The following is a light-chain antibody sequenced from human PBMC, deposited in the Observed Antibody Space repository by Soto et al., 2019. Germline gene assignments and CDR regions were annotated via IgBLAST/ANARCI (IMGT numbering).Light chain of an antibody. Sequence: QLVLTQPRSVSGSPGQSVTISCTGTSSDVGGYNYVSWYQQHPGKAPKLMIYDVSKRPSGVPDRFSGSKSGNTASLTISGLQAEDEADYYCCSYAGSYTFHVVFGGGTKLTVL. CDR1: SSDVGGYNY. V-gene: IGLV2-11*01. J-gene: IGLJ2*01. CDR2: DVS. CDR3: CSYAGSYTFHVV.